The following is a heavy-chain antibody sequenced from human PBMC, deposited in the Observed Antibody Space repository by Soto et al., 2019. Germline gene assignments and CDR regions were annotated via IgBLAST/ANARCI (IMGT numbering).Heavy chain of an antibody. J-gene: IGHJ4*02. CDR1: GGSISSYF. CDR2: RYYSGSS. V-gene: IGHV4-59*01. Sequence: SETLSLTCTVSGGSISSYFWSWIRQPPGKGLEWIGYRYYSGSSYYNPSLKSRVTMSVDTSKNQFSLKLSSVTAADTAVYYCARTRNNGYFDYWGQGALVTVSS. CDR3: ARTRNNGYFDY. D-gene: IGHD1-1*01.